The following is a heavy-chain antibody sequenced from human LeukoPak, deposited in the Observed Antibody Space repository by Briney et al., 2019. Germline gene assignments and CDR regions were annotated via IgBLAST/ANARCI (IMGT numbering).Heavy chain of an antibody. D-gene: IGHD1-20*01. Sequence: MPSETLSLTCAVYGGSFSGYYWSWIRQPPGKGLEWIGSIYYSGSTYYNPSLKSRVTISVDTSKNQFSLKLSSVTAADTAVYYCAREGITGTPFDYWGQGTLVTVSS. V-gene: IGHV4-34*01. CDR3: AREGITGTPFDY. J-gene: IGHJ4*02. CDR1: GGSFSGYY. CDR2: IYYSGST.